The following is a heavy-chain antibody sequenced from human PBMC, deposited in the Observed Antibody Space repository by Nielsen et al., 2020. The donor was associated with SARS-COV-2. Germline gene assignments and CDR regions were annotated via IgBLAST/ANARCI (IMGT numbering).Heavy chain of an antibody. CDR3: ARGRAAVRGAYDY. V-gene: IGHV3-48*01. CDR1: GFTFSSYS. D-gene: IGHD3-10*01. J-gene: IGHJ4*02. Sequence: GGSLRLSCAASGFTFSSYSMNWVRQAPGKGLEWVSYISSSSSTIYYADSVKGRFTISRDNAKNSLYLQMNSLRAEDTAVYYCARGRAAVRGAYDYWGQGTLVTVSS. CDR2: ISSSSSTI.